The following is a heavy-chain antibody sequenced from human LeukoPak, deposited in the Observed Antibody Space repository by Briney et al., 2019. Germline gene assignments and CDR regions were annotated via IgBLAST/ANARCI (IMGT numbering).Heavy chain of an antibody. V-gene: IGHV4-59*01. CDR1: GDSISNYY. J-gene: IGHJ5*02. CDR3: ARVPSGVRGVMGWFDP. Sequence: SETLSLTCTVSGDSISNYYWSWIRQPPGKGLEWTGHIYYRGSTNYNLSLKSRVTISVDTSKNQFSLNLSSVTAADTAVYYCARVPSGVRGVMGWFDPWGQGTLVTVSS. CDR2: IYYRGST. D-gene: IGHD3-10*01.